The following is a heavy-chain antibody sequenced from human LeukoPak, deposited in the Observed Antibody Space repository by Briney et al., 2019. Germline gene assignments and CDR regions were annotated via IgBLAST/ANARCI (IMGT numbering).Heavy chain of an antibody. D-gene: IGHD3-22*01. J-gene: IGHJ4*02. CDR2: ISSSSSYI. Sequence: GGSLRLSCAASGFTFSSYSMNWVRQAPGKGLEWVSSISSSSSYIYYADSVKGRFTISRDNAKNSLYLQMNSLRAEDTAVYYCARDQGVVVNEYYFDYWGQGTLVTVSS. CDR1: GFTFSSYS. V-gene: IGHV3-21*01. CDR3: ARDQGVVVNEYYFDY.